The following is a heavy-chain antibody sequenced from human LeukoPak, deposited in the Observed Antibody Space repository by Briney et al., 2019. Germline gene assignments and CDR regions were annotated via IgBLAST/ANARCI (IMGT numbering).Heavy chain of an antibody. V-gene: IGHV1-18*01. D-gene: IGHD3-22*01. CDR1: GYTFTTYA. CDR3: ARDRETYYYDSSGYYT. CDR2: ISAYNGNT. Sequence: ASVKVSCKASGYTFTTYAMNWVRQAPGQGLEWMGWISAYNGNTNYAQKLQGRVTMTTDTSTSTAYMELRSLRSDDTAVYYCARDRETYYYDSSGYYTWGQGTLVTVSS. J-gene: IGHJ5*02.